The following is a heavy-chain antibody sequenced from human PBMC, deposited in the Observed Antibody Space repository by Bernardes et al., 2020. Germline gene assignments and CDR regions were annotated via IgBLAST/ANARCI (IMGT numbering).Heavy chain of an antibody. CDR3: ARVGKDSRSWYEEKAFDY. D-gene: IGHD6-13*01. J-gene: IGHJ4*02. CDR2: INHSGST. V-gene: IGHV4-34*01. CDR1: GGSFSGYY. Sequence: SETLSLTCAVYGGSFSGYYWSWIRQPPGKGLAWIGEINHSGSTNYNPSLKSRVTISVDTSKNQFSLKLSSVTAADTAVYYCARVGKDSRSWYEEKAFDYWGQGTLVTVSS.